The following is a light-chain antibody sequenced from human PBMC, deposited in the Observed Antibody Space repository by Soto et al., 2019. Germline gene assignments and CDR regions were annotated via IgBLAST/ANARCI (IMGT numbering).Light chain of an antibody. CDR2: VVS. J-gene: IGLJ1*01. Sequence: QSALTQPASVSGSPGQSITISCNGTSSDIGGSNWVSWYQQHPGRAPKLIIFVVSGRPSGVSDRFSGSRSDNTAPLTISGLQAEDEADYYCTSHSSSGTLAVFGTGTKLTVL. CDR3: TSHSSSGTLAV. CDR1: SSDIGGSNW. V-gene: IGLV2-14*01.